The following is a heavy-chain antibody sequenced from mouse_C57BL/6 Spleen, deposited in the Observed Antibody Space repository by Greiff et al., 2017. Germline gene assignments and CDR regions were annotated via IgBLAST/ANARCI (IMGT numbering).Heavy chain of an antibody. V-gene: IGHV1-22*01. CDR3: ARDMGHYYAMDY. D-gene: IGHD1-1*02. CDR2: INPNNGGT. Sequence: EVKLMESGPELVKPGASVKMSCKASGYTFTDYNMHWVKQSHGKSLEWIGYINPNNGGTSYNQKFKGKATLTVNKSSSTAYMELRSLTSEDSAVYYCARDMGHYYAMDYWGQGTSVTVSS. J-gene: IGHJ4*01. CDR1: GYTFTDYN.